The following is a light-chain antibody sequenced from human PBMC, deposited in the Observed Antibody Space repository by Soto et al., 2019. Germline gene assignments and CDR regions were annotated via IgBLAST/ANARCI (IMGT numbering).Light chain of an antibody. V-gene: IGKV3-15*01. CDR1: DATTTN. CDR3: QQYNRWPRT. CDR2: GAS. J-gene: IGKJ1*01. Sequence: EIVMTLSPATLSVSPGDRATLSCTASDATTTNLAWYQQKPGQAPRLLIFGASSRAAGVSARFSGSGSGTEFTLTIDNVQSEDVAVYYCQQYNRWPRTLGQGTKVDIK.